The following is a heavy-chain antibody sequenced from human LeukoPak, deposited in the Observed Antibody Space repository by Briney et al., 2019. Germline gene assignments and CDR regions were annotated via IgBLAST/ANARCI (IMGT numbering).Heavy chain of an antibody. Sequence: ESLKISCKASGYTFTSFFIGWVRQLPGRGPEWMGIIDPRDSDTRYSPSFQGQVTFAVDKSVNTAYLQWTSLKASDTAMYYCARSSEWAFDIWGQGTRVTVSS. V-gene: IGHV5-51*01. CDR3: ARSSEWAFDI. CDR2: IDPRDSDT. D-gene: IGHD3-3*01. J-gene: IGHJ3*02. CDR1: GYTFTSFF.